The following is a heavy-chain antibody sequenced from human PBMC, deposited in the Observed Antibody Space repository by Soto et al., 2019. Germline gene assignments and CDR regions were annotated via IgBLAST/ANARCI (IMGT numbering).Heavy chain of an antibody. CDR3: ARDDHSSGWDNFDY. CDR2: ISAYNGNT. D-gene: IGHD6-19*01. V-gene: IGHV1-18*01. J-gene: IGHJ4*02. CDR1: GYTFTSYG. Sequence: GASVKVSCKASGYTFTSYGISWVRQAPGQGLEWMGWISAYNGNTSYAQKLQGRVTMTTDTSTSTAYMELRSLRSDDTAVYYCARDDHSSGWDNFDYWGQGTLVTVSS.